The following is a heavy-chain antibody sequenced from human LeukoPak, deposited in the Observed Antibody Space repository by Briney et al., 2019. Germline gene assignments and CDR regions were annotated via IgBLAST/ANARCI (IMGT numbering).Heavy chain of an antibody. D-gene: IGHD3-10*01. CDR1: GGSISSGGYY. CDR3: ARFTMVRGEH. Sequence: PSQTLSLTCAVSGGSISSGGYYWSWIRQPPGKGLEWIGYIYYSGNTNSNPSLKSRVTISLDTSKNQFSLKLSSVTAADTAVYYCARFTMVRGEHWGQGTLVTVSS. V-gene: IGHV4-30-4*07. J-gene: IGHJ4*02. CDR2: IYYSGNT.